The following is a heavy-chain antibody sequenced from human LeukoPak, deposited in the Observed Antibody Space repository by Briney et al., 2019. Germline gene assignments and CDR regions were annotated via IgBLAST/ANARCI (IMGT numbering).Heavy chain of an antibody. D-gene: IGHD5-12*01. V-gene: IGHV4-38-2*02. CDR3: ASLSGSWATLGY. CDR2: IYHSGST. Sequence: SETLSLTCTVSGYSISSGYYWGWIRQPPGKGLEWIGSIYHSGSTYYNPSLKSRVTISVDTSKNQFSLKLSSVTAADTAVYYCASLSGSWATLGYWGQGTLVTVSS. CDR1: GYSISSGYY. J-gene: IGHJ4*02.